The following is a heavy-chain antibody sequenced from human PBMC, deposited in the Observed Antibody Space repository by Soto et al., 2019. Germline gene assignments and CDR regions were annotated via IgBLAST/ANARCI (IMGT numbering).Heavy chain of an antibody. CDR3: ARQSEYYYASGRAAPLYGMDV. Sequence: SETLFLTCTVSGGSLSSYYGSWIRQPPGKGLEWIGYIYYSGSTNYNPSLKSRVTISVDTSKNQFALKLSCVTGADTAVYFCARQSEYYYASGRAAPLYGMDVWGQGTTVTVSS. CDR1: GGSLSSYY. V-gene: IGHV4-59*08. D-gene: IGHD3-10*01. CDR2: IYYSGST. J-gene: IGHJ6*02.